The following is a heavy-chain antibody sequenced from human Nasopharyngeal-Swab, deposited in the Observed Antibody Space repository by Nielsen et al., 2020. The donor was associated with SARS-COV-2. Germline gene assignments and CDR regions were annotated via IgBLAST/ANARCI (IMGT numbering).Heavy chain of an antibody. V-gene: IGHV3-23*01. J-gene: IGHJ4*02. D-gene: IGHD1-14*01. CDR2: ISGSGGST. CDR3: AKSGTTTYYFDY. CDR1: GFPFSSYA. Sequence: GESLKISCAASGFPFSSYAMSWVRQAPGKGLEWVSAISGSGGSTYYADSVKGRFTTSRDNSKNTLYLQMNSLRAEDTAVYYCAKSGTTTYYFDYWGQGTLVTVSS.